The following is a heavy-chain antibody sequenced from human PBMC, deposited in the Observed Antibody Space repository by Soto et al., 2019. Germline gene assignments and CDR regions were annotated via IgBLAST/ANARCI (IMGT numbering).Heavy chain of an antibody. V-gene: IGHV4-59*01. Sequence: SETLSLTCTVSDGSISSYYWSWIRQPPGKGLEWIWYIYYSGSTNYNPSLKSRVTISVDTSKNHFSLKLSSVTAADTAVYYCARVGRDYGDSIYYYGMDVWGQGTTVTVSS. CDR3: ARVGRDYGDSIYYYGMDV. CDR2: IYYSGST. J-gene: IGHJ6*02. CDR1: DGSISSYY. D-gene: IGHD4-17*01.